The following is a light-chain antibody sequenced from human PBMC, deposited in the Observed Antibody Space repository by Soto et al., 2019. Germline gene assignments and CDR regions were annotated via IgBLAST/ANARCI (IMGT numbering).Light chain of an antibody. CDR1: SSDVGGYNY. V-gene: IGLV2-14*03. CDR2: DVS. Sequence: QSALTQPASVSGSPGQSITISCTGTSSDVGGYNYVSWYQRHPGKAPKLTIYDVSNRPSGVSNRFSGSKSGNTASLTISGLQADDEAYYYCSSYTSSSTLPYVFGTGTKVTVL. CDR3: SSYTSSSTLPYV. J-gene: IGLJ1*01.